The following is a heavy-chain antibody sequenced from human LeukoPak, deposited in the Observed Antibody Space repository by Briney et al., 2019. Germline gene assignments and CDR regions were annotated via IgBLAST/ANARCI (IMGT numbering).Heavy chain of an antibody. Sequence: SETLSLTCTVSGGSLSSGSYYGSWIRQPAGKGLEWIGRLYTSGSTNYNLSLKSRVTISVDTSKNQFSLKLTSVTAADTAVYYWARGPNYYDSSGKVAFDIWGQGSMVTVSS. CDR3: ARGPNYYDSSGKVAFDI. J-gene: IGHJ3*02. V-gene: IGHV4-61*02. CDR2: LYTSGST. CDR1: GGSLSSGSYY. D-gene: IGHD3-22*01.